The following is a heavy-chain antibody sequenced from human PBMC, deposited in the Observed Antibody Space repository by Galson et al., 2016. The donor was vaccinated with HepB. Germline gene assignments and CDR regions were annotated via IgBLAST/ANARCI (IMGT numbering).Heavy chain of an antibody. V-gene: IGHV3-23*01. D-gene: IGHD2-15*01. Sequence: SLRLSCAASGFTFSSYAMNWVRQPPGKGLEWVSSISGSGGTTYYADSLKGRFTISRDNSKSTLYLQINSLRAEDTAVYYCAKGAYSLPENFQHWGQGTLVTVSS. J-gene: IGHJ1*01. CDR2: ISGSGGTT. CDR1: GFTFSSYA. CDR3: AKGAYSLPENFQH.